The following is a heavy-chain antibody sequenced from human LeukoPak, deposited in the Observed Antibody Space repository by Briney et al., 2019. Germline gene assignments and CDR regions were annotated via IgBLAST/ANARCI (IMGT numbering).Heavy chain of an antibody. CDR2: INHSEST. D-gene: IGHD3-10*01. Sequence: SETLSLTCAVYGGSFSGYYWSWIRQPPGKGLEWIGEINHSESTNYNPSLKSRVTISVDTSKNQFSLKLSSVTAADTAVYYCARLSLPKVGRLDVWGQGTTVIVSS. CDR1: GGSFSGYY. V-gene: IGHV4-34*01. J-gene: IGHJ6*02. CDR3: ARLSLPKVGRLDV.